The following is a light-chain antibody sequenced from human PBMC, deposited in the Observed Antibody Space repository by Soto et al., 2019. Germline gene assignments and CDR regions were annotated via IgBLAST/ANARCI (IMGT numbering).Light chain of an antibody. Sequence: IQMTQSPSSLSASVGGRVTITCRASQSILAYLNWYQVKLGKPPRLLIFSASNLQSGVPPRFNGRGAGTDFALTIGGVEPDDAATYYCQQTYATAFTFGQGTNL. CDR3: QQTYATAFT. CDR2: SAS. V-gene: IGKV1-39*01. J-gene: IGKJ2*01. CDR1: QSILAY.